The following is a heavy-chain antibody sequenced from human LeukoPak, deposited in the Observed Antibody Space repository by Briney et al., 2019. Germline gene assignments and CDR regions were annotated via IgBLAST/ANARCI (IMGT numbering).Heavy chain of an antibody. CDR3: ARLTYSNTSPDYYYYYGMDV. CDR2: IYSGGST. D-gene: IGHD4-11*01. CDR1: GFTVSSNY. V-gene: IGHV3-66*04. J-gene: IGHJ6*02. Sequence: GGSLRLSCAASGFTVSSNYMSWVRQAPGKGLEWVSVIYSGGSTYYADSVKGRFTISRDNSKNTLYLQMNSLRAEDTAVYYCARLTYSNTSPDYYYYYGMDVWGQGTTVTVSS.